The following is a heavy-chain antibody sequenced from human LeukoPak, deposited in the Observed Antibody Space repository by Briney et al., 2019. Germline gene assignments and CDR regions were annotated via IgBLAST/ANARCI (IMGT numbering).Heavy chain of an antibody. V-gene: IGHV4-61*02. CDR2: IYTSGST. J-gene: IGHJ1*01. D-gene: IGHD6-6*01. CDR1: GGSISSSSYY. CDR3: ASSPIAARPEYFQH. Sequence: PSETLSLTCTVSGGSISSSSYYWSWIRQPAGKGLEWIGRIYTSGSTNYNPSLKSRVTMSVDTSKNQFSLKLSSVTAADTAVYYCASSPIAARPEYFQHWGQGTLVTVSS.